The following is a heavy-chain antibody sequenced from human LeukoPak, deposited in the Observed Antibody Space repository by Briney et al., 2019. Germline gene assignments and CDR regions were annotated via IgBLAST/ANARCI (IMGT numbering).Heavy chain of an antibody. CDR1: GFTFTTYT. V-gene: IGHV1-3*01. CDR2: INAANGNT. J-gene: IGHJ4*02. CDR3: ATYSSSWYVTFDY. Sequence: GASVKVSCKTSGFTFTTYTMHWVRQAPGQRLEWMGWINAANGNTQYSQKFQGRVTITRDTSASTAYMELSSLRSDDTAVYYCATYSSSWYVTFDYWGQGTLVTVSS. D-gene: IGHD6-13*01.